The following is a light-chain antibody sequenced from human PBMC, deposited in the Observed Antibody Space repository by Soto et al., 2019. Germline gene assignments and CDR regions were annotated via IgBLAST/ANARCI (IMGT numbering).Light chain of an antibody. CDR2: EVN. CDR1: SSDVGGYTY. J-gene: IGLJ1*01. Sequence: QSALTQPPSASRSPGQSVAISCTGTSSDVGGYTYVSWYQQHPGKAPKLMIYEVNKRPSAVHDRISGSKSGNTATLTVSGLQAEDEANYYCSSYAGSRNVFGTGTKFTVV. CDR3: SSYAGSRNV. V-gene: IGLV2-8*02.